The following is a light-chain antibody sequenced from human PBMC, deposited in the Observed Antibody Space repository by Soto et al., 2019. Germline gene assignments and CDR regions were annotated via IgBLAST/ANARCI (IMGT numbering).Light chain of an antibody. V-gene: IGKV4-1*01. J-gene: IGKJ4*01. CDR2: WAS. CDR3: QQYYSTPLT. Sequence: DTVMTQSPHSLSVSLCSMXXXXXXXXXXXXYSSNNKNYLAWYQQKPGQPPKLLIYWASTRESGVPDRFSGSGSGTDFTLTISSLQAEDVAVYYCQQYYSTPLTFGGGTKVDIK. CDR1: XXXXYSSNNKNY.